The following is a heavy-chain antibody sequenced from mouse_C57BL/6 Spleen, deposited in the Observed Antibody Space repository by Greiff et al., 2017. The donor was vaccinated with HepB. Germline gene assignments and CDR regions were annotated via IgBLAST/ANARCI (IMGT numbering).Heavy chain of an antibody. D-gene: IGHD1-1*01. CDR1: GYTFTSYW. CDR3: ARSYYYGSSYRYAMDY. V-gene: IGHV1-50*01. CDR2: IDPSDSYT. Sequence: VQLQQPGAELVKPGASVKLSCKASGYTFTSYWMQWVKQRPGQGLEWIGEIDPSDSYTNYNQKFKGKATLTVDTSSSTAYMQLSSLTSEDSAVYYWARSYYYGSSYRYAMDYWGQGTSVTVSS. J-gene: IGHJ4*01.